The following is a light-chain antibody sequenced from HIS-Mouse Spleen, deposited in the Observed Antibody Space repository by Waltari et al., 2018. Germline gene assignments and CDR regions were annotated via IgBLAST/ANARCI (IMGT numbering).Light chain of an antibody. CDR1: SIDVGGYNY. CDR3: SSYTSSSTYV. V-gene: IGLV2-14*01. Sequence: QSTLTQPASVSGSPGQSITIPCTRTSIDVGGYNYVSWYQQHPSKAPKLLVYEVSNRPSGVSNRFSGSKSGNTASLTISGLQAEDEADYYCSSYTSSSTYVFGTGTKVTVL. CDR2: EVS. J-gene: IGLJ1*01.